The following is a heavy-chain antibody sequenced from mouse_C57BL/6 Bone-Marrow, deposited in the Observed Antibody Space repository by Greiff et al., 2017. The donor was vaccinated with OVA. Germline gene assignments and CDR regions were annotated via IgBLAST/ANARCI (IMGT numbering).Heavy chain of an antibody. CDR1: GYTFTENY. Sequence: VQLKESGPELVKPGASVKMSCKASGYTFTENYMTWVKQSHGKSREWIGDINHNDGDTFYNQKFKGKDTLTVDKASITAYMQLNSLTSEYSAVYYCARGLWDYWCRGTSVTVSS. CDR3: ARGLWDY. J-gene: IGHJ4*01. CDR2: INHNDGDT. V-gene: IGHV1-26*01.